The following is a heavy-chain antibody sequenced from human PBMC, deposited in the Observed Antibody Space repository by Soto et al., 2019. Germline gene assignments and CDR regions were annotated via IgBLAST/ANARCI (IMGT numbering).Heavy chain of an antibody. Sequence: EVQLVQSGAEVKKPGESLRISCKGSGYSFTSYWISWVRQMPGKGLEWMGRIDPSDSYTNYSPSFQGHVTISADKSISTAYLQWSSLKASDTAMYYCARQTKQQLVRGYYYYYGMDVWGQGTTVTVSS. D-gene: IGHD6-13*01. CDR2: IDPSDSYT. CDR1: GYSFTSYW. CDR3: ARQTKQQLVRGYYYYYGMDV. J-gene: IGHJ6*02. V-gene: IGHV5-10-1*03.